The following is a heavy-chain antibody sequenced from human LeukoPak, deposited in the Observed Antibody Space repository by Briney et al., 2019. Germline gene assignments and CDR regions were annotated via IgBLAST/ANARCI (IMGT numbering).Heavy chain of an antibody. CDR1: GYTFTGYY. D-gene: IGHD3-3*01. Sequence: GASVKVSCKASGYTFTGYYMHWVRQAPGQGLEWMGWINPNSGGTNYAQKFRGRVTMTRDTSISTAYMELSRLRSDDTAVYYCARDPSITIFGVATLGYYYGMDVWGQGTTVTVSS. CDR2: INPNSGGT. J-gene: IGHJ6*02. V-gene: IGHV1-2*02. CDR3: ARDPSITIFGVATLGYYYGMDV.